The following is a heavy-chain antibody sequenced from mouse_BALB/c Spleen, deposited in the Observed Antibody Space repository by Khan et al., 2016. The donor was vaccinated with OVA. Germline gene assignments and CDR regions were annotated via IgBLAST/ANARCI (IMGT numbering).Heavy chain of an antibody. V-gene: IGHV1-80*01. D-gene: IGHD2-14*01. Sequence: QMQLEESGAELVRPGSSVKISCKASGYAFSNYWMNWVKQRPGQGLEWIGQIYPGDGDTSFNGKFRGKATLTADKSSSPAYMQLSSLTSEDSAVYFCARSGYDYFAYWGQGTLVTVSA. CDR1: GYAFSNYW. CDR2: IYPGDGDT. J-gene: IGHJ3*01. CDR3: ARSGYDYFAY.